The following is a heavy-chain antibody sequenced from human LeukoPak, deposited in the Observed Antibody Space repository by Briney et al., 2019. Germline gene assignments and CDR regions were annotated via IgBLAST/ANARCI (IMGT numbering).Heavy chain of an antibody. D-gene: IGHD3-22*01. Sequence: SETLSLTCSVSGGSISSSPYYWVWIRQPPGKGREWVVSSYFRGSTYYNTSLQSRVTISEDTSKDQFSLKLSSVTAADTAVYYCARDRPYYDTRGFSFDYWGPGTLVTVS. CDR2: SYFRGST. J-gene: IGHJ4*02. CDR3: ARDRPYYDTRGFSFDY. CDR1: GGSISSSPYY. V-gene: IGHV4-39*07.